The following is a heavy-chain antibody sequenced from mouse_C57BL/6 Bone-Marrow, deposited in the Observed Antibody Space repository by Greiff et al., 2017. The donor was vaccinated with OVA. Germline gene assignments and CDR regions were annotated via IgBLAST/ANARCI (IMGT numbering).Heavy chain of an antibody. J-gene: IGHJ4*01. Sequence: VQLQQSGAELVKPGASVKLSCKASGYTFTSYWMQWVKQRPGQGLEWIGEIDPSDSYTNYNQKFKGKATLTVDTSSSTAYMQLSSLTSEDSAVYYCARRRYDYDRGDYYAMDYWGQGTSVTVSS. D-gene: IGHD2-4*01. CDR3: ARRRYDYDRGDYYAMDY. CDR2: IDPSDSYT. CDR1: GYTFTSYW. V-gene: IGHV1-50*01.